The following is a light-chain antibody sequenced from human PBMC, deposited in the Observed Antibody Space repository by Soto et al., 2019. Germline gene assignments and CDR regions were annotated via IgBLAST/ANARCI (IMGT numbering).Light chain of an antibody. Sequence: QSALTQPASVSGSPGQSITISCTGTSSDVGTYNLVSWYQQHPGKAPKLMIYEGSKRPSGVSNRFSASKSGNTASLTISGLQAEDEADYYCCSYAGGSTYVVFGGGTKLTVL. V-gene: IGLV2-23*01. CDR1: SSDVGTYNL. CDR2: EGS. J-gene: IGLJ2*01. CDR3: CSYAGGSTYVV.